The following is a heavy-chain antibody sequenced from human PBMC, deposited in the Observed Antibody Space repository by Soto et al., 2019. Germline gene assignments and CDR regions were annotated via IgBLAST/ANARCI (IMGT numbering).Heavy chain of an antibody. Sequence: SLRLSCAASGFTFSSYEMDWVRQAPGKGLEWVAYISSSGYIMYADSVKGRFTISRDNADNSLYLQMNSLRAEDTAVYYCTKEKSVMYSGYDAFDIWGRGTMVTVSS. V-gene: IGHV3-48*03. CDR1: GFTFSSYE. J-gene: IGHJ3*02. CDR3: TKEKSVMYSGYDAFDI. CDR2: ISSSGYI. D-gene: IGHD5-12*01.